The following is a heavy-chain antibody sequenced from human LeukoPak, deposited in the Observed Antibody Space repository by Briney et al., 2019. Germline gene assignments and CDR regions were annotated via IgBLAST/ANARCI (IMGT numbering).Heavy chain of an antibody. CDR2: ISRSGSTI. J-gene: IGHJ4*02. D-gene: IGHD6-19*01. Sequence: GGSLRLSCAASGFTFSDYYMSWIRQAPGKGLEWVSYISRSGSTIYYADSVRGRFTISRDNSKNTLYLQMNSLRADDTAVYYCAKPSNGWYSFDYWGQGTLVTVSS. CDR1: GFTFSDYY. V-gene: IGHV3-11*01. CDR3: AKPSNGWYSFDY.